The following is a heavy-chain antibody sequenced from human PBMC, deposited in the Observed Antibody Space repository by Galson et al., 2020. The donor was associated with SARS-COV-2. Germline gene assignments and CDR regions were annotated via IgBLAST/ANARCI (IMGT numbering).Heavy chain of an antibody. CDR2: IYYSGST. J-gene: IGHJ6*02. Sequence: SETLSLTCTVSGGSISSYYWSWIRQPPGKGLEWIGYIYYSGSTNYNPSLKSRVTISVDTSKNQFSLKLSSVTAADTAVYYCARERRGRTWSGLRYGMDVWGQGTTVTVSS. D-gene: IGHD3-3*01. CDR1: GGSISSYY. V-gene: IGHV4-59*01. CDR3: ARERRGRTWSGLRYGMDV.